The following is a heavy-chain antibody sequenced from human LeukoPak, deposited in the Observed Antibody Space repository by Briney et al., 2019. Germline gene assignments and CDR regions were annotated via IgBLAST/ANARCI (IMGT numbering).Heavy chain of an antibody. D-gene: IGHD5-24*01. CDR2: IHPGDSDT. CDR1: GYSFTSYW. V-gene: IGHV5-51*01. Sequence: PGESLKISCKGSGYSFTSYWIGWVRQMPGKGLEYMGIIHPGDSDTRSSPSFQGQVTISVDRSSSTAYIQWSRLKASDTAMYYCATHPGGLQSGFDNWGHGTLVTVSS. J-gene: IGHJ4*01. CDR3: ATHPGGLQSGFDN.